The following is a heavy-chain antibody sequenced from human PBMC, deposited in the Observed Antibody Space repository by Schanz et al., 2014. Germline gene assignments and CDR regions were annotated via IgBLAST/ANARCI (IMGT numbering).Heavy chain of an antibody. Sequence: QVQLQESGPGLVKPSQTLSLTCNVSGDSMSSCGYYWNWIRQHPGKGLEWIGYIYDSGNTYYNPSRKSRVTMSIDTSENQFSLMLNSVTAADTAVYFCARRHHFRSGPYYYYYMDVWGKGTTVTVSS. D-gene: IGHD3-3*02. CDR2: IYDSGNT. V-gene: IGHV4-31*03. CDR1: GDSMSSCGYY. J-gene: IGHJ6*03. CDR3: ARRHHFRSGPYYYYYMDV.